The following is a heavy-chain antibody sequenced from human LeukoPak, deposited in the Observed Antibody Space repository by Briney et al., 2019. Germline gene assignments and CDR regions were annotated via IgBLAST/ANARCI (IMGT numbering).Heavy chain of an antibody. CDR3: ARYSCSWYRGFDP. D-gene: IGHD6-13*01. CDR1: GGSISSSSYY. J-gene: IGHJ5*02. V-gene: IGHV4-39*07. CDR2: IYYSGST. Sequence: SETLSLTCTVSGGSISSSSYYWGWIRQPPGKGLEWIGNIYYSGSTYYNPSLKSRVTISLDTSKNQFSLKLSSVTAADTAVYYCARYSCSWYRGFDPWGQGTLVTVSS.